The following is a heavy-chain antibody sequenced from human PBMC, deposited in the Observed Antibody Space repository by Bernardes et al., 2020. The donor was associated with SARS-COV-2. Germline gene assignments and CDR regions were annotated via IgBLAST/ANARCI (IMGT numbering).Heavy chain of an antibody. Sequence: SETLSLTCAVYGGSFSGYYWSWIRQPPGKGLEWIGEINHSGSTNYNPSLKSRVTISVDTSKNQFSLKLSSVTAADTAVYYCARDCSSTSCYAGMGWVDGMDVWGQGTTVTVSS. CDR1: GGSFSGYY. V-gene: IGHV4-34*01. J-gene: IGHJ6*02. CDR3: ARDCSSTSCYAGMGWVDGMDV. CDR2: INHSGST. D-gene: IGHD2-2*01.